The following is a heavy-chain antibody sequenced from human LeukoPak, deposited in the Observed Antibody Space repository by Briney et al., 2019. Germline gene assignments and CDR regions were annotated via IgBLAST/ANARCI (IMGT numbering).Heavy chain of an antibody. Sequence: SETLSLTCAVYGGSLSGYYWSWIRQPPGKGLEWIGEINHSGSTNYNPSLKSRVTISVDTSKNQFSLKLSSVTAADTAVYYCARLVDSSGYYWGQGTLVTVSS. D-gene: IGHD3-22*01. J-gene: IGHJ4*02. V-gene: IGHV4-34*01. CDR2: INHSGST. CDR1: GGSLSGYY. CDR3: ARLVDSSGYY.